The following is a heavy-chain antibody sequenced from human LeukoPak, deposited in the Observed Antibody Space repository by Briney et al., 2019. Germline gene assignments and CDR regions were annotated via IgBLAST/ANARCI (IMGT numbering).Heavy chain of an antibody. CDR2: INHSGST. CDR3: ARAEGTDY. V-gene: IGHV4-34*01. J-gene: IGHJ4*02. D-gene: IGHD3-10*01. Sequence: SETLSLTCAVYGGSFSGYYWSWIRQPPGKGLEWIGEINHSGSTNYNPSLKSRVTISVDTSKNQFSLKLSSVTAADTAVYYCARAEGTDYWGQGPLVTVSS. CDR1: GGSFSGYY.